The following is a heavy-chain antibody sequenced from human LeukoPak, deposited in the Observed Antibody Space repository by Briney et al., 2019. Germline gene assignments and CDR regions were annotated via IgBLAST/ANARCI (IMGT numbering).Heavy chain of an antibody. CDR3: AKDSRWLSIISGLAY. CDR1: GFTFSSYS. J-gene: IGHJ4*02. CDR2: ISSSSSTI. Sequence: PGGSLRLSCAASGFTFSSYSMNWVRQAPGKGLEWVSYISSSSSTIYYADSVKGRFTISRDNAKNSLYLQMNSLRAEDTAVYYCAKDSRWLSIISGLAYWGQGTLVTVSS. D-gene: IGHD3-22*01. V-gene: IGHV3-48*01.